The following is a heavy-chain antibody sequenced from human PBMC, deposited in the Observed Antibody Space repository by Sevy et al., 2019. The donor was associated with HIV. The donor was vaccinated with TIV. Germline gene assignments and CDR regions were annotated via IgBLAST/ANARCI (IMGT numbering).Heavy chain of an antibody. Sequence: GGSLRLSCAASGFTFSNYAMSWVRQAPGKGLEWVSTITGSGGSTYFADSVKGRFTVSRDNSKNTLYLQMNSLRGDDTAIYYWGKGKNWDVGGWFGPWGQGALVTVSS. V-gene: IGHV3-23*01. CDR3: GKGKNWDVGGWFGP. D-gene: IGHD1-1*01. CDR1: GFTFSNYA. J-gene: IGHJ5*02. CDR2: ITGSGGST.